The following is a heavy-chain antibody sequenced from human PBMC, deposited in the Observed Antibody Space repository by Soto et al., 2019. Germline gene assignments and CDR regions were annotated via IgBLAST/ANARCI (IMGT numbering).Heavy chain of an antibody. V-gene: IGHV4-59*01. Sequence: QVQLQESGPGLVKPSETLSLTCTVSGGSISSYYWSWIRQPPGKGLEWIGYIYYSGSTNYNPSLRSRVTISVDTSKNQFSLKLSSVTAADTAVYYCARLKLDSVGNWFDPWGQGTLVTVSS. CDR1: GGSISSYY. J-gene: IGHJ5*02. D-gene: IGHD1-1*01. CDR2: IYYSGST. CDR3: ARLKLDSVGNWFDP.